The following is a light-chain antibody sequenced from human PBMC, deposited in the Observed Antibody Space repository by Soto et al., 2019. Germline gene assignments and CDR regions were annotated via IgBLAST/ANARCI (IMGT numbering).Light chain of an antibody. Sequence: IVLTQSTATLSLSPGERAILSCRASQSVSSYLAWYQQKPGQAPRLLIYDASNRATGIPARFSGSGSGTDFTLTISSLEPEDFAVYYCQQRSNWPPITFGQGTRLEIK. J-gene: IGKJ5*01. CDR3: QQRSNWPPIT. CDR2: DAS. CDR1: QSVSSY. V-gene: IGKV3-11*01.